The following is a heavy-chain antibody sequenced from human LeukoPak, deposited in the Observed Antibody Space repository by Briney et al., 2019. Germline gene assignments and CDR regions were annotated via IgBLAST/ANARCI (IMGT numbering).Heavy chain of an antibody. CDR3: AKDIRPYSGIYWASAFDI. Sequence: PGGSLRLSCAASGFTFDDYAMHWVRQVPGKGLEWVSGVSWNSGSIVYADSVEGRFTISRDNAKNSLYLQMNSLRTEDTALYFCAKDIRPYSGIYWASAFDIWGHGTMVTVTS. J-gene: IGHJ3*02. D-gene: IGHD1-26*01. CDR1: GFTFDDYA. V-gene: IGHV3-9*01. CDR2: VSWNSGSI.